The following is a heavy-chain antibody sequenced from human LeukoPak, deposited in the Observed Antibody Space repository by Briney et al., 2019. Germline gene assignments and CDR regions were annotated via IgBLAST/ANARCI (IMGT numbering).Heavy chain of an antibody. CDR2: IYYSGST. CDR1: GGSISSSSYY. CDR3: ARGGIVVALYGMDV. Sequence: SETLSLTCTVSGGSISSSSYYWGWIRQPPGKGLEWIGSIYYSGSTYYNPSLKSRGTISVDTSKNQFSLKLSSVTAADTAVYYCARGGIVVALYGMDVWGQGTTVTVSS. D-gene: IGHD3-22*01. V-gene: IGHV4-39*01. J-gene: IGHJ6*02.